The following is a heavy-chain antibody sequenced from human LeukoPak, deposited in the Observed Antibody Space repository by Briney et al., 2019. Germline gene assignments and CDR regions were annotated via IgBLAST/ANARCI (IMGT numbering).Heavy chain of an antibody. CDR2: INPNSGGP. J-gene: IGHJ3*02. V-gene: IGHV1-2*02. D-gene: IGHD3-22*01. CDR3: ARATTYDSSGYYYEWFAFDI. Sequence: ASVKVSCKASGYTFTGYYIHWVRQAPGQGLEWMGWINPNSGGPNYAQKFQGRVTMTRDTSITTAYMELSSLRSEDTAVYYCARATTYDSSGYYYEWFAFDIWGQGTMVTVSS. CDR1: GYTFTGYY.